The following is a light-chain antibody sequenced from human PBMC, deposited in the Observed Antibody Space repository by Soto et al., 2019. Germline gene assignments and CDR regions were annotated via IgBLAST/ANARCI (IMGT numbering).Light chain of an antibody. CDR2: GAS. CDR1: QSVSSSY. V-gene: IGKV3-20*01. CDR3: QQYGSSPLT. J-gene: IGKJ4*01. Sequence: DIVLTQSPGTQSLSPGERASLSCRASQSVSSSYLAWYQQKPGQAPRLLIYGASIRATGIPDRFSGSGSGTDFTLTISRLEPEAFAVYYCQQYGSSPLTFGGGTKVEIK.